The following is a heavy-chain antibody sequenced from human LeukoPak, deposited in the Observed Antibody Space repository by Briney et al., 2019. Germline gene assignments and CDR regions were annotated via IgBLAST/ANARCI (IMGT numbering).Heavy chain of an antibody. D-gene: IGHD6-13*01. Sequence: GGSLRLSCAASGFTFSSYSMNWVRQAPGKGLEWVSSISSSSSYIYYADSVKGRFTISRDNAKNSLYLQMNSLRAEDTAVYYCARDAVAAAGSVVSSYWGQGTLVTVSS. CDR1: GFTFSSYS. V-gene: IGHV3-21*01. CDR2: ISSSSSYI. J-gene: IGHJ4*02. CDR3: ARDAVAAAGSVVSSY.